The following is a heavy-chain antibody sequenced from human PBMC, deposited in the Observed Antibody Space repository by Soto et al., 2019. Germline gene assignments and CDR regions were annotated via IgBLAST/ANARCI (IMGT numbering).Heavy chain of an antibody. CDR3: AGDGRQWRVTFDVNY. D-gene: IGHD6-19*01. CDR1: GFTFSDYA. CDR2: VSHDGRNT. Sequence: VQLVESGGGVVQPGRSLRLSCAASGFTFSDYAMHWVRQAPGKGLEWVAVVSHDGRNTHYADSVKGRFTISRDSSKNTVSLEITSLRAEDRAGYYCAGDGRQWRVTFDVNYWGQGALVTVSS. J-gene: IGHJ4*02. V-gene: IGHV3-30*03.